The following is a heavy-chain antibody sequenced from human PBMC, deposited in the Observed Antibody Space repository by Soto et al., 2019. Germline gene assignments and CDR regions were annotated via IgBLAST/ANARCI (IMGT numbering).Heavy chain of an antibody. CDR3: ARVRQGCSANNCYFDP. D-gene: IGHD1-1*01. J-gene: IGHJ5*01. Sequence: QVHLQESGPGLVAPSGTLSLTCTLSGGSVRAPDWWNWVRQSPDKGLAWIAEVHIAGNSNYNRSLRSRVRVSIDSSKNQFYLNLNSVTAADTAIYYCARVRQGCSANNCYFDPWGQGTQVTISS. CDR2: VHIAGNS. V-gene: IGHV4-4*02. CDR1: GGSVRAPDW.